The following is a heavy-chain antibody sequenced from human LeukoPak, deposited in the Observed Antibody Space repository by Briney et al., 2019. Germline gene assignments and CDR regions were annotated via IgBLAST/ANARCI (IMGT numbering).Heavy chain of an antibody. V-gene: IGHV4-59*08. CDR2: LYYSGNT. Sequence: SETLSLTCTVSGGSIGSYYWSWIRQPPGKGLEWIGYLYYSGNTNYNPSRKSRVTISVDTSKNQFSLKLSSVTAADTAVYYCARQTGEIYGMDVWGQGTTVTVSS. CDR1: GGSIGSYY. CDR3: ARQTGEIYGMDV. D-gene: IGHD7-27*01. J-gene: IGHJ6*02.